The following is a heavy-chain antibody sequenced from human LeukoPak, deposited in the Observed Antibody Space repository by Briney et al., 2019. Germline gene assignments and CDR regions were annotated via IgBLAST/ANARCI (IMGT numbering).Heavy chain of an antibody. CDR3: ARAREHGSSWLGMGY. D-gene: IGHD6-13*01. CDR2: TYNSEST. Sequence: SQTLSLTCTVSGGSISSGGYYWSWIRQHPGKGLEWIGYTYNSESTSYTPSLKSRVTISVDASKNQFSLKLSSVTAADTAVYYCARAREHGSSWLGMGYWGQGTLVTVSS. J-gene: IGHJ4*02. CDR1: GGSISSGGYY. V-gene: IGHV4-31*03.